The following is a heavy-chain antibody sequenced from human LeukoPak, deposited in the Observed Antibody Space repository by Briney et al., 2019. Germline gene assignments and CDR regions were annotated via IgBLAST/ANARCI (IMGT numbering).Heavy chain of an antibody. CDR3: SKGITLVRGFTDFDY. J-gene: IGHJ4*02. D-gene: IGHD3-10*01. Sequence: GGSLRLSCAASGFTFSRFAMNWVCQAPGKGLEWVATIIDNGDRTYYADSVRGRFTLSRDNSNNTLSLQMNSLRAEDTATYYCSKGITLVRGFTDFDYWGQGTLVTVSS. CDR1: GFTFSRFA. CDR2: IIDNGDRT. V-gene: IGHV3-23*01.